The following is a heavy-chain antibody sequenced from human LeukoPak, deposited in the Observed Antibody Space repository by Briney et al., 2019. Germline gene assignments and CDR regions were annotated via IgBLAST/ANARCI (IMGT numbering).Heavy chain of an antibody. CDR2: IYYSGST. V-gene: IGHV4-39*07. Sequence: SSETLSLTCTVSGGSIRSTSYYWGWIRQPPGKGLEWLGSIYYSGSTYYNPSLKIRVTISVDTSKNQFSLKLSSVTAADTAVYYCARDLYSSRTNDAFVIWGQGTMVTVSS. D-gene: IGHD6-13*01. J-gene: IGHJ3*02. CDR1: GGSIRSTSYY. CDR3: ARDLYSSRTNDAFVI.